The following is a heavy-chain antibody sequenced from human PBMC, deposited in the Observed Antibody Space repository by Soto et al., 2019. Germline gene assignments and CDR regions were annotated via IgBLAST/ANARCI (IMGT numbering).Heavy chain of an antibody. V-gene: IGHV3-30*18. Sequence: QVQLVESGGGVVQLGGSLRLSCAASGFSFSTYGMHWVRQAPGKGLEWVAAMSYDGSNEWYADSVKGRFIISRDNSKNTLYLQMNSLRAEDTAVYYCAEDGPRGYNCGYDFEYWGQGTLVAVSS. J-gene: IGHJ4*02. CDR3: AEDGPRGYNCGYDFEY. D-gene: IGHD5-18*01. CDR2: MSYDGSNE. CDR1: GFSFSTYG.